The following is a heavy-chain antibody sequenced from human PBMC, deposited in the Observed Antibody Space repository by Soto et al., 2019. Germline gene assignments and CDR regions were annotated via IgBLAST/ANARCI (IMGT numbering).Heavy chain of an antibody. J-gene: IGHJ3*02. Sequence: SETLSLTCTVSGGSISSGDYYWSWIRQPPGKGLEWIGYIYYSGSTYYNPSLKSRVTISVDTSKNQFSLKLSSVTAADTAVYYCARAGAATSDAFDIWGQGTMVTVSS. V-gene: IGHV4-30-4*01. CDR1: GGSISSGDYY. CDR2: IYYSGST. D-gene: IGHD5-12*01. CDR3: ARAGAATSDAFDI.